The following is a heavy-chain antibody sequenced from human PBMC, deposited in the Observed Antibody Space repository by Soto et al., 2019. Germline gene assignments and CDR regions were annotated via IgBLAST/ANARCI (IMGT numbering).Heavy chain of an antibody. J-gene: IGHJ5*02. CDR1: GFTFSSYG. V-gene: IGHV3-33*01. CDR3: AREITMFQGNWFDP. D-gene: IGHD3-10*02. CDR2: IWYDGSNK. Sequence: QVQLVESGGGVVQPGRSLRLSCAASGFTFSSYGMHWVRQAPGKGLEWVAVIWYDGSNKYYADSVKGRFTISRDNSKNTRYLQMNSLRAEDTAVYYCAREITMFQGNWFDPWGQGTLVTVSS.